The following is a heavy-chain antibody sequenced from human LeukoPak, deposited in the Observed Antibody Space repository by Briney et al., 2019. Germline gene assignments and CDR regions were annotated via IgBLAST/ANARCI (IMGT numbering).Heavy chain of an antibody. CDR1: GFTFSSYG. CDR2: IWYDGSNK. Sequence: PGGSLRLSCAASGFTFSSYGMHWVRQAPGKGLEWVAVIWYDGSNKYYADSVKGRFTISRDNSKNTLYLQMNSLRAEDTAVYYCAREYNWNDKGDAFDIWGQGTMVTVSS. V-gene: IGHV3-33*01. D-gene: IGHD1-20*01. J-gene: IGHJ3*02. CDR3: AREYNWNDKGDAFDI.